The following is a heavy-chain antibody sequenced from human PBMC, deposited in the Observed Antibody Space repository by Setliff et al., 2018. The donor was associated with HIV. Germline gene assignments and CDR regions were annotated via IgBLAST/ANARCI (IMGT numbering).Heavy chain of an antibody. CDR3: ARDLYFYYYMDV. CDR1: GFNFKTYG. CDR2: ISSTSSTI. J-gene: IGHJ6*03. D-gene: IGHD3-9*01. V-gene: IGHV3-48*01. Sequence: GGSLRLSCAASGFNFKTYGMTWVRQAPGKGLDWVSYISSTSSTIYYANSVKGRFTISRDDAKNSLYLQMNSLRAEDTAVYYCARDLYFYYYMDVWGKGTTVTVSS.